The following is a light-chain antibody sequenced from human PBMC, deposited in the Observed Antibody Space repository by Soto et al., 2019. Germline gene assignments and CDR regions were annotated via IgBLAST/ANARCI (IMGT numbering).Light chain of an antibody. CDR1: QSVSSSY. V-gene: IGKV3-20*01. J-gene: IGKJ1*01. CDR2: GAS. Sequence: VFTHSPGTLSLSPVERATLYCRASQSVSSSYLAWYLQKPGQAPRPLIYGASSRAIGIPDRFSGSGSGTDFTLTISRLEPEDFAVYYCQQYGSSPWTFGQGTKVDIK. CDR3: QQYGSSPWT.